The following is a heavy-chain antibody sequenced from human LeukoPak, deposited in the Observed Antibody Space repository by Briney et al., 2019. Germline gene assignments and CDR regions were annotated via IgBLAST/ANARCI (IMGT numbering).Heavy chain of an antibody. CDR2: ISSRGTST. D-gene: IGHD2-2*01. V-gene: IGHV3-21*04. CDR1: GFIFSDFG. J-gene: IGHJ4*02. CDR3: VRGTDCSATTCYPLSAFDY. Sequence: GGSLRLSCVASGFIFSDFGMNWVRQVPGKGLKWVAFISSRGTSTFYAESVKGRFTISRDTGKKSLDLQMTSLRVEDTAAYYCVRGTDCSATTCYPLSAFDYWGQGTLVTVSS.